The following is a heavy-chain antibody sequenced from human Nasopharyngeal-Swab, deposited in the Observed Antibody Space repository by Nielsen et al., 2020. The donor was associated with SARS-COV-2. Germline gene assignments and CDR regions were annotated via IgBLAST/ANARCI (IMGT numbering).Heavy chain of an antibody. Sequence: GESLKISCAASGFTFSSYSMNWVRQAPGKGLEWVSSISSRSSYIYYADSVKGRFTISGDNAKNSLYLQMNSLRAEDTAVYYCARDDDSQALWGAFDIWGQGTMVTVSS. D-gene: IGHD3-22*01. V-gene: IGHV3-21*01. J-gene: IGHJ3*02. CDR3: ARDDDSQALWGAFDI. CDR2: ISSRSSYI. CDR1: GFTFSSYS.